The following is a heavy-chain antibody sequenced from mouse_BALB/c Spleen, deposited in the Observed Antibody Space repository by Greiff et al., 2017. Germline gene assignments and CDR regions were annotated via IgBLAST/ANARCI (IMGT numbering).Heavy chain of an antibody. V-gene: IGHV10-1*02. J-gene: IGHJ2*01. CDR1: GFTFNTYA. CDR2: IRSKSNNYAT. D-gene: IGHD4-1*01. CDR3: VRLDWEEGY. Sequence: EVKLVESGGGLVQPKGSLKLSCAASGFTFNTYAMNWVRQAPGKGLEWVARIRSKSNNYATYYADSVKDRFTISRDDSQSMLYLQMNNLKTEDTAMYCCVRLDWEEGYWGQGTTLTVSS.